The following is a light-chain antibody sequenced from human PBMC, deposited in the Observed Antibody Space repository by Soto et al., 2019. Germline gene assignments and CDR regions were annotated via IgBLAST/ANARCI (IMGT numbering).Light chain of an antibody. J-gene: IGLJ1*01. CDR2: EVN. CDR3: ASWDDSLNGDV. V-gene: IGLV2-8*01. Sequence: QSVLTQPPSASGSPGQSVTISCTGTSSDVGGYNYVSWYQQHPGKAPKVMIYEVNKRPSGVPDRFSGSKSGTSASLAISGLQSEDEAVYYCASWDDSLNGDVFGTGTKVTVL. CDR1: SSDVGGYNY.